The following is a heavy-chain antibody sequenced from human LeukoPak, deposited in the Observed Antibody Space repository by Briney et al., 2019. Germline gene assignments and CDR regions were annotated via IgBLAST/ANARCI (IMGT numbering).Heavy chain of an antibody. J-gene: IGHJ6*03. CDR1: GFTFSSYS. Sequence: GGSLRLSCAASGFTFSSYSMNWVRQAPGKGLEWVSYISSSSSTIYYADSVKGRFTISRDNAKNSLYLQMNSLRAEDTAVYYCAREGLSGSYYGYYYYYYMDVWGKGTTVTVSS. V-gene: IGHV3-48*01. CDR3: AREGLSGSYYGYYYYYYMDV. D-gene: IGHD1-26*01. CDR2: ISSSSSTI.